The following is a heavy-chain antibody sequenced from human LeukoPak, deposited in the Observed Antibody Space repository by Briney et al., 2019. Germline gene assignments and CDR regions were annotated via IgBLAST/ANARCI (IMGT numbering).Heavy chain of an antibody. V-gene: IGHV4-34*01. J-gene: IGHJ5*02. D-gene: IGHD2-2*02. CDR2: INHSGST. CDR1: GGSFSAYY. Sequence: SETLSLTCAVYGGSFSAYYWSWIRQPPGKGLEWIGEINHSGSTNYNPSLKSRVTISVDTSKNQFSLKLGSVTAADTAVYYCARGRCSSTSCYRSTVKTYNWFDPWGQGTLVTVSS. CDR3: ARGRCSSTSCYRSTVKTYNWFDP.